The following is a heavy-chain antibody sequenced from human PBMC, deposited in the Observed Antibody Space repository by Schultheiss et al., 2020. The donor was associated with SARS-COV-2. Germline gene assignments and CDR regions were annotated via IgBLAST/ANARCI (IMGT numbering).Heavy chain of an antibody. Sequence: GGSLRLSCSASGFTFSSYAMYWVRQAPGKGLEYVSAISSNGGSTYYADSVKGRFTISRDNSKNTLYLQMSSLRAEDTAVYYCVAGITMVRGVINFDYWGQGTLVTVSS. J-gene: IGHJ4*02. CDR1: GFTFSSYA. CDR2: ISSNGGST. D-gene: IGHD3-10*01. V-gene: IGHV3-64D*06. CDR3: VAGITMVRGVINFDY.